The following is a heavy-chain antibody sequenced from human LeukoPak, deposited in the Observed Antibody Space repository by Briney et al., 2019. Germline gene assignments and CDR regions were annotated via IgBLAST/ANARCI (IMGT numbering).Heavy chain of an antibody. Sequence: GESLKISRKGSGYSFSNYWIGWVRQMPGKGLEWMGIIYPGDSDTRYSPSFQGQVTISVDESINTAYLQWSSLEASDTAMYYCARQYGRPFDYWGQGTLDTVSS. CDR3: ARQYGRPFDY. CDR2: IYPGDSDT. D-gene: IGHD4-17*01. CDR1: GYSFSNYW. V-gene: IGHV5-51*01. J-gene: IGHJ4*02.